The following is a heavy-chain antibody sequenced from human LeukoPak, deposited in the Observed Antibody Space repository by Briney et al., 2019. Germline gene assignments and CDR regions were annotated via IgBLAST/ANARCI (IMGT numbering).Heavy chain of an antibody. V-gene: IGHV4-61*02. J-gene: IGHJ3*02. CDR3: ARDRGRDIVVVVAAHDAFDI. CDR2: IYSSGST. D-gene: IGHD2-15*01. Sequence: PSQTLSLTCTVSGGSISSGSYYWSWIRQPAGKGLEWIGRIYSSGSTNYNPSLKTRVTISLDTSKNQFSLKLSSVTAADTAVYYCARDRGRDIVVVVAAHDAFDIWGQGTMVTVSS. CDR1: GGSISSGSYY.